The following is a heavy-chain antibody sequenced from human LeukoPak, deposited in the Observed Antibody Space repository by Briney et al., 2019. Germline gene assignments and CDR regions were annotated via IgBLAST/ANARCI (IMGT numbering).Heavy chain of an antibody. CDR1: GFTFSSYA. Sequence: GGSLRLSCAAAGFTFSSYAMSGARQPPGKGLDWVSHISWDGSSTYYANSVKSRFTISRDNSKNSLYLQMNSLRTEVTALYYCAKDWYYYDSSGYYSVYFDYWGQGTLVTVSS. CDR3: AKDWYYYDSSGYYSVYFDY. V-gene: IGHV3-43*02. CDR2: ISWDGSST. J-gene: IGHJ4*02. D-gene: IGHD3-22*01.